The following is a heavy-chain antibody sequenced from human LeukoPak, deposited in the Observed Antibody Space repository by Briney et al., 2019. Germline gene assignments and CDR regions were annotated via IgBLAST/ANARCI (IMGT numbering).Heavy chain of an antibody. CDR2: IYYSGST. V-gene: IGHV4-59*12. D-gene: IGHD5-24*01. Sequence: PSETLSLTCTVSGGSISSYYWSWIRQPPGKGLEWIGYIYYSGSTNYNPSLKSRVTISVDTSKNQFSLKLSSVTAADTAVYYCARGLAIEMATIWDYYYGMDVWGQGTTVTVSS. J-gene: IGHJ6*02. CDR3: ARGLAIEMATIWDYYYGMDV. CDR1: GGSISSYY.